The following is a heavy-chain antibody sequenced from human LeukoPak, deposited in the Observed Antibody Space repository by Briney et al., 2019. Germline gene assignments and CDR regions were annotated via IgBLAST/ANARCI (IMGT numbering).Heavy chain of an antibody. CDR1: GFTFSSYE. J-gene: IGHJ6*03. Sequence: GGSLRLSCAASGFTFSSYEMNWVRQAPGKGLEWVSYISSSSSTIYYADSVKGRFTISRDNAKNSLYLQMNSLRAEDTAVYYCAREGSGYSYYYYYYYMDVWGKGTTVTVSS. CDR3: AREGSGYSYYYYYYYMDV. V-gene: IGHV3-48*01. D-gene: IGHD3-22*01. CDR2: ISSSSSTI.